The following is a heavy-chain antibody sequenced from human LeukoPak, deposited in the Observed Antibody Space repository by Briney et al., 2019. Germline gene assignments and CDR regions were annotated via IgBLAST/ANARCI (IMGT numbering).Heavy chain of an antibody. CDR1: GFTFSSYG. V-gene: IGHV3-33*01. Sequence: QTGGSLRLSCAASGFTFSSYGMHWVRQAPGKGLEWVAVIWYDGSNKYYADSVKGRFTISRDNSKNTLYLQMNSLRAEDTAVYYCARDRRERADPNLFCDYWGQGTLVTVSS. J-gene: IGHJ4*02. CDR2: IWYDGSNK. D-gene: IGHD3-3*01. CDR3: ARDRRERADPNLFCDY.